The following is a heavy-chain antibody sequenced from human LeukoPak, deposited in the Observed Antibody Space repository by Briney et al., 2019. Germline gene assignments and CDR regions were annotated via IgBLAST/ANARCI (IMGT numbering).Heavy chain of an antibody. CDR3: SKWGDYDVLTGYYDSDF. J-gene: IGHJ4*02. V-gene: IGHV3-23*01. CDR1: GFTFSNYA. CDR2: IVGSGGST. D-gene: IGHD3-9*01. Sequence: GGSLRLSCAASGFTFSNYAMSWVRQAPGKGLEWVSAIVGSGGSTYYAVSVKGRFSISRGNSKNTLFLQMNSLRVEDTALYYCSKWGDYDVLTGYYDSDFWGQGTLVTVSS.